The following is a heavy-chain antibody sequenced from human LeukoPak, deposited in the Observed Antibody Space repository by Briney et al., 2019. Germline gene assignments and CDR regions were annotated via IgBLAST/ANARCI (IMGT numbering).Heavy chain of an antibody. CDR2: IHYSGSA. V-gene: IGHV4-39*01. CDR1: GGSISSNSYY. Sequence: SETLSLTCTVSGGSISSNSYYWGWIRQPPGKGLECVASIHYSGSAYYNPSLKSRVIISVDTSKNQFSLKLSSVTAADTAVYYCARLSGYSYGYVNYWGQGTLVTVSS. CDR3: ARLSGYSYGYVNY. J-gene: IGHJ4*02. D-gene: IGHD5-18*01.